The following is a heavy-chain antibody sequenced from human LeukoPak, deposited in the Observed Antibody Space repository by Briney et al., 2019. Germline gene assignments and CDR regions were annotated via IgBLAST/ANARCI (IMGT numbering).Heavy chain of an antibody. D-gene: IGHD6-6*01. CDR2: INRSGST. CDR1: GGSFSGYY. V-gene: IGHV4-34*01. CDR3: ARGRLAARPRTNWFDP. J-gene: IGHJ5*02. Sequence: SETLSLTCAVYGGSFSGYYWSWIRQPPGKGLEWIGEINRSGSTNYNPSLKSRVTISVDTSKNQFSLKLSSVTAADTAVYYCARGRLAARPRTNWFDPWGQGTLVTVSS.